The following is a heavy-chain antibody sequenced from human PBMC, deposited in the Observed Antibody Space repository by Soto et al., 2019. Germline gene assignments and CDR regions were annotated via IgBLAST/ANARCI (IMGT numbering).Heavy chain of an antibody. J-gene: IGHJ3*02. D-gene: IGHD3-3*01. CDR2: INPSGGST. CDR1: GYTLTSYY. CDR3: ERDKEGLTIVGAGPDSFDI. V-gene: IGHV1-46*01. Sequence: ASVKVSWKACGYTLTSYYMHWVRQAPGQGLEWMGIINPSGGSTSYAQKFQGRVTMTRDTSTSTVYMEPSRLRPEHTDGYYCERDKEGLTIVGAGPDSFDIWS.